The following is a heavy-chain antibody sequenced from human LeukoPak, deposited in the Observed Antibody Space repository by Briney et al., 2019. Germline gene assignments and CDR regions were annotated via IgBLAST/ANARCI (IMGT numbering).Heavy chain of an antibody. V-gene: IGHV4-34*01. CDR2: INHSGST. CDR1: GGSFSGYY. Sequence: SETLSLTCSVYGGSFSGYYWSWIRQPPGKGLEWIGEINHSGSTNYNPSLKSRVTISVDTSKNQFSLKLSSVTAADTAVYYCASVWSSHDYWGQGTLVTVSS. J-gene: IGHJ4*02. CDR3: ASVWSSHDY. D-gene: IGHD2-8*01.